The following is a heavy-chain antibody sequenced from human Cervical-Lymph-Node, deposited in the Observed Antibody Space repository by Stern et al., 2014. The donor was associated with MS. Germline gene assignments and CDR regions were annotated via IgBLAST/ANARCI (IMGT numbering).Heavy chain of an antibody. D-gene: IGHD3-22*01. CDR1: GGTFTNYA. CDR3: TLYSSDHHYDY. Sequence: KLVQSGPEMKKPGSSVKVSCKASGGTFTNYAISWVRQAPGQGLEWMGGIIPMSGAKQSTKEFQGTGTMSADKSTTQAYSALSSLKSEDAAVYYCTLYSSDHHYDYWGQGTPVIGSS. CDR2: IIPMSGAK. V-gene: IGHV1-69*06. J-gene: IGHJ4*02.